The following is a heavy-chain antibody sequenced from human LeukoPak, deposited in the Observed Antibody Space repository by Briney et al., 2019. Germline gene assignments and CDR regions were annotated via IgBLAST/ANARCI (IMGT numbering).Heavy chain of an antibody. CDR2: ISSSSSYT. J-gene: IGHJ4*02. CDR1: GFTFSSYS. D-gene: IGHD5-18*01. V-gene: IGHV3-21*01. CDR3: ARGTAMVHFDY. Sequence: GGSLRLSCAASGFTFSSYSMNWVRQAPGKGLEWVSSISSSSSYTYYADSVKGRFTISRDNAKNSLYLQMNSLRAEDTAVYYCARGTAMVHFDYWGQGTLVTVSS.